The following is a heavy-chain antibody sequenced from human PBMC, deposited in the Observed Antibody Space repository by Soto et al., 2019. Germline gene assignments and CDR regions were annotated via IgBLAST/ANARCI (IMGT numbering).Heavy chain of an antibody. CDR3: ARGETDYYYYMDV. CDR1: GFRFSNYA. Sequence: EVQLLESGGTLEQPGGSLRLSCTASGFRFSNYAMSWVHQAPGKGLEWVSGISGRGTSPYYADSVKGRFTISRDNSKNTLYLKMNSLRVEDTAVYYCARGETDYYYYMDVWGKGTTVTVSS. J-gene: IGHJ6*03. V-gene: IGHV3-23*01. CDR2: ISGRGTSP.